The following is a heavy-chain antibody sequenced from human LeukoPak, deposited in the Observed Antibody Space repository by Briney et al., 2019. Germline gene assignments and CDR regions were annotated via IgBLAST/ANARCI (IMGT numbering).Heavy chain of an antibody. CDR2: IYYSGST. J-gene: IGHJ4*02. CDR3: ARSYSSGPFDL. V-gene: IGHV4-59*01. Sequence: PSETLSLTCTVSGGSISSYYWNWIRQPPGKGLEWIGYIYYSGSTKYNASLKSRVTISVDTSNNQFSLKLRSVTAADTAVYYCARSYSSGPFDLWGQGTLVTVSS. CDR1: GGSISSYY. D-gene: IGHD6-19*01.